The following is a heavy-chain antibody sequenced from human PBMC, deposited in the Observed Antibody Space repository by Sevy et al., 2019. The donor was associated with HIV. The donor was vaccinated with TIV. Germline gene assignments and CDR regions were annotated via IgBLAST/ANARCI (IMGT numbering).Heavy chain of an antibody. Sequence: GGSLRLSCAASGFTFSSYAMRWVRQAPGKGLEWVSAISGSGGSTYYADSVKGRFTISRDNSKNTLYLQMNSLRAEDTAVCYCAKEYYDFWSGPSTYFDYWGQGTLVTVSS. D-gene: IGHD3-3*01. J-gene: IGHJ4*02. CDR3: AKEYYDFWSGPSTYFDY. CDR1: GFTFSSYA. V-gene: IGHV3-23*01. CDR2: ISGSGGST.